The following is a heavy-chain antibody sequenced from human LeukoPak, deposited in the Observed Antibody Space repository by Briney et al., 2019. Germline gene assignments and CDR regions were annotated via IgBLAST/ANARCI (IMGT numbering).Heavy chain of an antibody. D-gene: IGHD6-13*01. CDR2: ISWDVGST. CDR3: AKDRGSSWYDGKGGYMDV. Sequence: GGSLRLSCEASGFTFGDYSMHWVRQAPGKGLEWVSLISWDVGSTFYADSVKGRFTISRDNSKSSLFLQMNSLRTEDTALYYCAKDRGSSWYDGKGGYMDVWGKGTTVTVSS. CDR1: GFTFGDYS. V-gene: IGHV3-43*01. J-gene: IGHJ6*03.